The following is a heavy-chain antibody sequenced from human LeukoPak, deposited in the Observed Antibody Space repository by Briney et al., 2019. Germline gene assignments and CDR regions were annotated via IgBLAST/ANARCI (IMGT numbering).Heavy chain of an antibody. CDR2: ISTDIGNT. V-gene: IGHV1-18*01. D-gene: IGHD2-15*01. CDR1: GYTFTNYG. CDR3: ARDRSGHCGGSSCLLFDN. Sequence: GASVKVSCKASGYTFTNYGISWVRQAPGQGLEWMGWISTDIGNTNYAQKFQGRVTMTTDTSTSKAYMELTSLRSDDTAVYFCARDRSGHCGGSSCLLFDNWGQGSLVTVSS. J-gene: IGHJ4*02.